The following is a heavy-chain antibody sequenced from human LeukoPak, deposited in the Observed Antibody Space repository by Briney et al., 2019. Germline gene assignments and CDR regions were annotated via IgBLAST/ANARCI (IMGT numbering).Heavy chain of an antibody. D-gene: IGHD1-1*01. Sequence: GGSLRLSCAASGFTFSSFDMHWVRQPTGQGLEWVSTIGTASETYYPGSVEGRFTLSRDNAKNSLCLQMNSLTAGDTAVYYCARGPPRGKYYYMDVWGKGTTVTVSS. CDR2: IGTASET. CDR1: GFTFSSFD. J-gene: IGHJ6*03. CDR3: ARGPPRGKYYYMDV. V-gene: IGHV3-13*01.